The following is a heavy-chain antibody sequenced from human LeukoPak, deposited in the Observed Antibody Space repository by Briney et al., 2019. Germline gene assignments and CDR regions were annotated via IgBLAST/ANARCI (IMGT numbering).Heavy chain of an antibody. V-gene: IGHV3-74*01. CDR3: ARAQKYNYDFWSGSSYYYYYMDV. Sequence: PGGSLRLSCAASGFTFSSYWMHWVRQAPGKGLVWVSRINSDGSSTSYADFVKGRFTISRDNAKNTLYLQMNSLRAEDTAVYYCARAQKYNYDFWSGSSYYYYYMDVWGKGTTVTVSS. D-gene: IGHD3-3*01. J-gene: IGHJ6*03. CDR1: GFTFSSYW. CDR2: INSDGSST.